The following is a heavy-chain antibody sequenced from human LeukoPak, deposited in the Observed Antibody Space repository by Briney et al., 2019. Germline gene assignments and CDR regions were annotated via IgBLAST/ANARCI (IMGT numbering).Heavy chain of an antibody. CDR2: INLGGST. J-gene: IGHJ4*02. CDR3: ATLSKVVRPDSWDY. D-gene: IGHD6-6*01. Sequence: SETLSLTCTVSGGSISSSSYYWGWIRQPPGKGLEWIGEINLGGSTNYNPSLKSRVTMTIDTSKKEVSLKLTSVTASDTSIYFCATLSKVVRPDSWDYWGQGTLVTVSS. V-gene: IGHV4-39*07. CDR1: GGSISSSSYY.